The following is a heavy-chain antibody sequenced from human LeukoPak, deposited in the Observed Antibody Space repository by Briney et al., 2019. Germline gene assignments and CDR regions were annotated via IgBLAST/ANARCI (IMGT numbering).Heavy chain of an antibody. D-gene: IGHD2-2*02. V-gene: IGHV4-34*01. CDR1: GGSFSGYY. CDR2: INHSGST. J-gene: IGHJ5*02. CDR3: ARDRRYCSSTSCYRAYNWFDP. Sequence: SETLSLTCAVYGGSFSGYYWSWIRQPPGKGLEWIGEINHSGSTNYNPSLKSRVTISVDTSKNQFSLKLSSVTAADTAVYYCARDRRYCSSTSCYRAYNWFDPWGQGTLVTVSS.